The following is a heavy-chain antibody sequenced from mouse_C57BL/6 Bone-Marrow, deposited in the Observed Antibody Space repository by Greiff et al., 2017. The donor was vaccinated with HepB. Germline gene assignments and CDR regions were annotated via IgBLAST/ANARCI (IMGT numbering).Heavy chain of an antibody. CDR3: TRRTGDSSGYVLAWFAY. CDR2: IDPETGGT. Sequence: QVQLQQSGAELVRPGASVTLSCKASGYTFTDYEMHWVKQTPVHGLEWIGAIDPETGGTAYNQKFKGKAILTADKSSSTAYMELRSLTSEDSAVYYCTRRTGDSSGYVLAWFAYWGQGTLVTVSA. V-gene: IGHV1-15*01. CDR1: GYTFTDYE. J-gene: IGHJ3*01. D-gene: IGHD3-2*02.